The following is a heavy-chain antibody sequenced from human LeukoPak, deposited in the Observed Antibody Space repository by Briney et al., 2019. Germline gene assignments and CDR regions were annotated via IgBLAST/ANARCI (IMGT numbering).Heavy chain of an antibody. D-gene: IGHD4-17*01. CDR3: AKRSGAVTTSKYFPH. J-gene: IGHJ1*01. CDR1: GFTFSSYW. V-gene: IGHV3-7*03. CDR2: IKKDGSEK. Sequence: GGSLRLSCAASGFTFSSYWMSWVRQAPGKGLEWVANIKKDGSEKYYVDSVKGRFTISRDNSKNTLYLQMNSLRAEDTAVYYCAKRSGAVTTSKYFPHWGQGTLVTVSS.